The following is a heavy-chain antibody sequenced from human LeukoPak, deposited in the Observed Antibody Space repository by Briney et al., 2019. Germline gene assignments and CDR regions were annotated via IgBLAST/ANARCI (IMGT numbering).Heavy chain of an antibody. J-gene: IGHJ4*02. CDR3: ARLYGSGSYYKFPFLDY. D-gene: IGHD3-10*01. CDR2: IYSGGST. Sequence: GGSLGLSGAAPGFTVSSNYMSWVRKAPGKGLNWASVIYSGGSTYYADSVKGRFTISRDNSKNTLYLQMNSLRAEDTAVYYCARLYGSGSYYKFPFLDYWGQGTLVTVSS. CDR1: GFTVSSNY. V-gene: IGHV3-53*01.